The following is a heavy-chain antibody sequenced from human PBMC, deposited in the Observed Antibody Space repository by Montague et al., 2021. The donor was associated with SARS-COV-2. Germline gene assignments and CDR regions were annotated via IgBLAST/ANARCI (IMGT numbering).Heavy chain of an antibody. J-gene: IGHJ3*02. Sequence: PALVKPTQTLTLICTFSGFSLSTSGMCVSWIRQPPGKALEWLALIDWDDDKYYGTSLRTRLTISKDTSKNQVVLTLTNMDSVDTATYYCARIWGATRGDAFDIWGQGTMVTVSS. CDR3: ARIWGATRGDAFDI. V-gene: IGHV2-70*01. D-gene: IGHD1-26*01. CDR1: GFSLSTSGMC. CDR2: IDWDDDK.